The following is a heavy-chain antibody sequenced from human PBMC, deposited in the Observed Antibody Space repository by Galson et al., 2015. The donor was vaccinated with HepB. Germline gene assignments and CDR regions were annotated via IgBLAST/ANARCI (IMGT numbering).Heavy chain of an antibody. V-gene: IGHV3-21*04. CDR2: ISSISHYI. CDR3: AREGGGMYTSSRDWFDP. J-gene: IGHJ5*02. Sequence: SLRLSCAASGFTFSTYTMNWVRQAPGKGLEWVSSISSISHYIYYADSIKGRFTISRDNAKSSLHLQMNSLRAEDTAVYYCAREGGGMYTSSRDWFDPWGQGTLVTVSS. CDR1: GFTFSTYT. D-gene: IGHD6-19*01.